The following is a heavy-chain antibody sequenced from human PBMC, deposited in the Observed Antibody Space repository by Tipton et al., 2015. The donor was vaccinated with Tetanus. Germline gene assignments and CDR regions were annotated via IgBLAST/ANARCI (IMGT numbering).Heavy chain of an antibody. D-gene: IGHD5-24*01. Sequence: TLSLTCTVSGGSINPYYWSWIRQPPGKGLEWIVYIYYTGSTKSNPSLQSRVTISIDTSKNQFSLKLNSVTAADTAVYYCARGFQERWQKSGWFDPWGQGTLVTVSS. V-gene: IGHV4-59*01. CDR2: IYYTGST. CDR1: GGSINPYY. J-gene: IGHJ5*02. CDR3: ARGFQERWQKSGWFDP.